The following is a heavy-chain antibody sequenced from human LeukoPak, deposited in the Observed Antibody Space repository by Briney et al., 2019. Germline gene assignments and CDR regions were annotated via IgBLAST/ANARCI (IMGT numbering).Heavy chain of an antibody. V-gene: IGHV3-21*01. CDR2: ISSRSSYI. CDR1: GFTFSIYS. D-gene: IGHD7-27*01. CDR3: ARAMRLGHQFDP. J-gene: IGHJ5*02. Sequence: GASLRLSCAASGFTFSIYSTNWLREPPGKGLECVSSISSRSSYIYDADSVTGRFNNSRDNAKNSLYLQMNSQRAEDTAVYYCARAMRLGHQFDPWGQGTLVTVSS.